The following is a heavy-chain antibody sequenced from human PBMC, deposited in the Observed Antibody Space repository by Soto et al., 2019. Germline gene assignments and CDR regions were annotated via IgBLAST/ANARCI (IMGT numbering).Heavy chain of an antibody. Sequence: EVQLVESGGGLVQPGGSLRLSGLASEFTFNTYWMNWVRQAPGRGLEWVANIKDDGSEKNYVDSVKGRFTISRDNAKNSLYLQMKSLRGEDTAVYFCARDWGTPGRGSAVGYYYHYGMDVWGQGPTLTVSS. CDR1: EFTFNTYW. D-gene: IGHD6-19*01. J-gene: IGHJ6*02. V-gene: IGHV3-7*05. CDR3: ARDWGTPGRGSAVGYYYHYGMDV. CDR2: IKDDGSEK.